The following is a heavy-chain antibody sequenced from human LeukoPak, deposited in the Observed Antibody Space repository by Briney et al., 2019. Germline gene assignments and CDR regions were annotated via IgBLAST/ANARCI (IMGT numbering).Heavy chain of an antibody. CDR1: GFTFSSYE. Sequence: PGGSLRLSCAASGFTFSSYEMNWVRQAPGKGLEWVAFIRYDGSNKYYADSVKGRFTISRDNSKNTLYLQMNSLRAEDTAVYYCAKDLTSVLQGAHYWGQGTLVTVSS. V-gene: IGHV3-30*02. D-gene: IGHD3-3*01. CDR3: AKDLTSVLQGAHY. CDR2: IRYDGSNK. J-gene: IGHJ4*02.